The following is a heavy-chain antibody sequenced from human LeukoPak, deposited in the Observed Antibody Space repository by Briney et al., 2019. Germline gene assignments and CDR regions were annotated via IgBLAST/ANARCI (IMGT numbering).Heavy chain of an antibody. J-gene: IGHJ5*02. V-gene: IGHV3-23*01. CDR1: GFTFRSYA. CDR3: AKGGYDILTGPAPFDP. CDR2: ISGSGAKT. D-gene: IGHD3-9*01. Sequence: GGSLRLSCAASGFTFRSYAMTWVRQAPGKGLEWVSAISGSGAKTYYADSVKGRFTISRDNSRNTLYLQMNSLRVEDTAVYYCAKGGYDILTGPAPFDPWGQGTLVTVSS.